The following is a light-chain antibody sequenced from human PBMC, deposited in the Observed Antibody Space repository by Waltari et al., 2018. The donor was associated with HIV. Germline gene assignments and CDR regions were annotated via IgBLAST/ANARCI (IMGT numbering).Light chain of an antibody. CDR3: AAWDNYLNAWV. J-gene: IGLJ3*02. Sequence: QSVLTQPPSTSATPGQRVTILCSGASSNIGSHFVSWYQHLPGATPKLLIYESDRGPSGVPDRFSGSESGTSASLAISGLRSEDEADYYCAAWDNYLNAWVFGGGTRVTVL. V-gene: IGLV1-47*01. CDR2: ESD. CDR1: SSNIGSHF.